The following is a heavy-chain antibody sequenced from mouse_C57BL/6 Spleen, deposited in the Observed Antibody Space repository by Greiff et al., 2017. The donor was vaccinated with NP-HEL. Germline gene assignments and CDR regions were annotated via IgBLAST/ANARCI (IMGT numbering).Heavy chain of an antibody. V-gene: IGHV5-17*01. J-gene: IGHJ2*01. D-gene: IGHD1-1*01. CDR1: GFTFSDYG. CDR3: ARTPYGSSSYYVDY. Sequence: DVQLVESGGGLVKPGGSLKLSCAASGFTFSDYGMHWVRQAPEKGLEWVAYISSGSSTIYYADTVKGRFTISRDNAKNTLFLQMTSLRSEDTAMYYCARTPYGSSSYYVDYWGQGTTLTVSS. CDR2: ISSGSSTI.